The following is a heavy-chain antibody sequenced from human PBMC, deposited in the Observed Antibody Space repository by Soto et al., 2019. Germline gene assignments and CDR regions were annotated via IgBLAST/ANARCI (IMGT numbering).Heavy chain of an antibody. V-gene: IGHV3-30*18. Sequence: VQLVESGGGVVQPGRSLRLSCAASGFTFSSYGMHWVRQAPGKGLEWVAVISYDGSNKYYADSVKGRFTISRDNSKNTLYLQMNSLRAEDTAVYYCAKEQDYYDSSGYYYAPAYFDYWGQGTLVTVSS. D-gene: IGHD3-22*01. J-gene: IGHJ4*02. CDR2: ISYDGSNK. CDR1: GFTFSSYG. CDR3: AKEQDYYDSSGYYYAPAYFDY.